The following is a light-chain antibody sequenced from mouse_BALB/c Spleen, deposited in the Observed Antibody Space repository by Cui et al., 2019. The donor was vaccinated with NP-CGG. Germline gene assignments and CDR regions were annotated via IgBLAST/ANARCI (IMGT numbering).Light chain of an antibody. V-gene: IGLV1*01. CDR1: TGAVTTNNY. CDR2: GTN. Sequence: QAVVTQESALTTSAGETVTLTCRSSTGAVTTNNYANWVQEKPDHLFTGLISGTNNRAPGIPARFSGSLIGDKAALTITGAQTEDEAIYFCALWYSNHWVFGGGTKTDCP. CDR3: ALWYSNHWV. J-gene: IGLJ1*01.